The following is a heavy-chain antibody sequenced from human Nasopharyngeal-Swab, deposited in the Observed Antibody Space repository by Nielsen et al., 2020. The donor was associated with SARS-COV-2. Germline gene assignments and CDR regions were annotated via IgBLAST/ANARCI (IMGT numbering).Heavy chain of an antibody. D-gene: IGHD1-26*01. CDR2: ITTTGGSP. CDR3: VRDPRNSGSYYSYSDS. CDR1: GFSFRIYA. J-gene: IGHJ4*02. V-gene: IGHV3-23*01. Sequence: GGSLRLSCAASGFSFRIYAMGWARQGPGKGLEWVSSITTTGGSPFYADSVKGRFSISRDNSKNTLYLQMNSLRAEDTAVYYCVRDPRNSGSYYSYSDSWGQGTPVTVSS.